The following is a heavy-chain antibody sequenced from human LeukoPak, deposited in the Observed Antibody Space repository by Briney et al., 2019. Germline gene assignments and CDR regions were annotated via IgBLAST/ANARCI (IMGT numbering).Heavy chain of an antibody. D-gene: IGHD2-15*01. V-gene: IGHV4-59*01. Sequence: SETLCLTCTVPGGSLSSYYWSWIPQPPGEGLGWMGYIYDSGIINYNPSLKSRVTISLDTSKNPFSLKLSSVTAADTAVYYCARGGRLWPLSLGLDYRGQGTLVTVSS. CDR3: ARGGRLWPLSLGLDY. J-gene: IGHJ4*02. CDR1: GGSLSSYY. CDR2: IYDSGII.